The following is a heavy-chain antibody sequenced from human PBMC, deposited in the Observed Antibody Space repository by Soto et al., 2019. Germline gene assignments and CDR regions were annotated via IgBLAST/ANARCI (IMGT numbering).Heavy chain of an antibody. CDR2: IFYSGST. CDR3: ARHNYGSGSTYFDY. D-gene: IGHD3-10*01. J-gene: IGHJ4*02. CDR1: GGSIRSYY. Sequence: SETLSLTCTVSGGSIRSYYWSWIRQPPGKGLEWIGYIFYSGSTNYSPSLKRRVTISVDTSKNQFSLKLNSMTAADTAVYYCARHNYGSGSTYFDYWGQGTLVTVSS. V-gene: IGHV4-59*08.